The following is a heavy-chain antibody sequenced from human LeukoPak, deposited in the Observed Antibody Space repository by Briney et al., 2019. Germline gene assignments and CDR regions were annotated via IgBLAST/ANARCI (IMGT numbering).Heavy chain of an antibody. CDR2: IRDSGGTT. CDR3: AKPIVGILRGNFDY. Sequence: GGSLRLSCAASGFTFSSYAMSWVRQAPGKGLEWVSGIRDSGGTTYYADSVKGRFTISRDNSKNTLYLQMNSLRADDTAVYYRAKPIVGILRGNFDYWGQGTLVTVSS. V-gene: IGHV3-23*01. J-gene: IGHJ4*02. D-gene: IGHD1-26*01. CDR1: GFTFSSYA.